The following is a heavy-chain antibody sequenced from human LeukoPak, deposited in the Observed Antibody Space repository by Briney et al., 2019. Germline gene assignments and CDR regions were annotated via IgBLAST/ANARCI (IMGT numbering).Heavy chain of an antibody. D-gene: IGHD2/OR15-2a*01. Sequence: SETLSLTCTASGGSISTNGYYWSWNPQPPGKCLEWIGYIYYSGDTYYNPSLPSFKSRITISVDRSRNQFSLKLNSVTAGDTAVYYCAGEKYDTSPDYWGQGTLVTVSS. CDR2: IYYSGDT. CDR3: AGEKYDTSPDY. J-gene: IGHJ4*02. V-gene: IGHV4-30-2*01. CDR1: GGSISTNGYY.